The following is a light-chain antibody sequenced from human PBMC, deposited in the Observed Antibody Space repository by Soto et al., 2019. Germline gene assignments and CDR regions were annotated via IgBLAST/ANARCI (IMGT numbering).Light chain of an antibody. CDR3: SSYTSSSTSWV. V-gene: IGLV2-14*01. Sequence: QSALTQPASVSGCPGQSITISCTGTSSDVGGYNYVSWYQQHPGKAPKLMIYDVSNRPSGVSNRFSGSKSGNTASLTISGLQAEDEADYYFSSYTSSSTSWVFGGGTQLTVL. J-gene: IGLJ7*01. CDR2: DVS. CDR1: SSDVGGYNY.